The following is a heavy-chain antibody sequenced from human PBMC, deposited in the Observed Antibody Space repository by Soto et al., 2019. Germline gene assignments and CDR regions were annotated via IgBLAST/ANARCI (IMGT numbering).Heavy chain of an antibody. CDR1: GGSISSGGYY. V-gene: IGHV4-31*02. J-gene: IGHJ4*02. D-gene: IGHD1-1*01. CDR2: IYYSGTT. Sequence: PSETLSLTCTVSGGSISSGGYYWSWVRQFPGKGLEWIGYIYYSGTTHYNPSLKSRISMSIDTSKNQFSLRLNSVTAADTAVYYCARDVTTKDFFDYWGQGSPVTSPQ. CDR3: ARDVTTKDFFDY.